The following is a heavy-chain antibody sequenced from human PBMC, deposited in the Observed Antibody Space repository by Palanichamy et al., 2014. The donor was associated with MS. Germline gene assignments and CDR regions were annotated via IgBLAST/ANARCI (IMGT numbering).Heavy chain of an antibody. D-gene: IGHD6-6*01. Sequence: QVQLVQSGAEVKEPGASVKVSCKASGYTFTTYAINWVRQAPGQGLEWMGWISAYNGNTKFAQKFQGRVTMTTDTSTSTAYMELRSLRSDDTAVYYCARDRIAARPGWFDPWGQGTLVTVSS. CDR3: ARDRIAARPGWFDP. J-gene: IGHJ5*02. V-gene: IGHV1-18*01. CDR2: ISAYNGNT. CDR1: GYTFTTYA.